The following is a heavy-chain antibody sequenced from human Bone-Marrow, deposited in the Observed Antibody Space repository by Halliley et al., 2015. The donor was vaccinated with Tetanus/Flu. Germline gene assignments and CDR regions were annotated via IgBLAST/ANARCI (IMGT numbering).Heavy chain of an antibody. D-gene: IGHD3-10*01. V-gene: IGHV4-59*01. CDR3: ARGRPSDTWFINWFDP. CDR1: GGSIRRDY. CDR2: IYDIGIT. Sequence: TLSLTCTVSGGSIRRDYWSWIRQTPGKGLEWIGYIYDIGITNYNPSLRRRVTMSLDTSNNQFSLRLRSVTTADAAVYYCARGRPSDTWFINWFDPWGQGTLFTVSS. J-gene: IGHJ5*02.